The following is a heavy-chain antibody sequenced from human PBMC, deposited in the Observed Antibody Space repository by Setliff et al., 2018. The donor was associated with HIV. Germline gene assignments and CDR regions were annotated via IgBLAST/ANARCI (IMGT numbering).Heavy chain of an antibody. Sequence: ASVKVSCKASGYTFTSYGISWVRQAPGQGLEWMGWISAYNGSTNYAQKLQGRVTMTTDTSTSTAYMELRSLRSDDTAVYYCARIGYSGYDFAYGLDYWGQGTLVTVSS. J-gene: IGHJ4*02. D-gene: IGHD5-12*01. V-gene: IGHV1-18*01. CDR1: GYTFTSYG. CDR2: ISAYNGST. CDR3: ARIGYSGYDFAYGLDY.